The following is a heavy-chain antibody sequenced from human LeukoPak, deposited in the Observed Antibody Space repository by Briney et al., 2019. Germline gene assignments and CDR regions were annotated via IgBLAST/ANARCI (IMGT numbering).Heavy chain of an antibody. V-gene: IGHV4-34*01. CDR3: ARGGRIVLMVYAPVYFDY. Sequence: KASESLSLTCAVYGGSFSGYYWSWIRQPPGKGLEWIGEINHSGSTNYNPSLKSRVTISVDTSKNQFSLKLSSVTAADTAVYYCARGGRIVLMVYAPVYFDYWGQGTLVTVSS. D-gene: IGHD2-8*01. J-gene: IGHJ4*02. CDR1: GGSFSGYY. CDR2: INHSGST.